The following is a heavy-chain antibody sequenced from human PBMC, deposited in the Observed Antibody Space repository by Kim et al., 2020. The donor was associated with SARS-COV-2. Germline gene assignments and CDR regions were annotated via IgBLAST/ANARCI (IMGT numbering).Heavy chain of an antibody. CDR2: ISGSGAIT. CDR3: VKAPKYSSSSAYFDY. V-gene: IGHV3-23*01. J-gene: IGHJ4*02. Sequence: GGSLRLSCAASGFTFSSYAMSWVRQAPGKGLEWVSSISGSGAITYYADSVKGRITVSRDNSKDTLYLHMNSLRGEDTAVYYCVKAPKYSSSSAYFDYWGQGNLVTVSS. D-gene: IGHD6-6*01. CDR1: GFTFSSYA.